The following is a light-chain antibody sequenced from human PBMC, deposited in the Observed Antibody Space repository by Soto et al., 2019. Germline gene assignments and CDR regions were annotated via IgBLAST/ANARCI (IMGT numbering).Light chain of an antibody. CDR2: DVS. CDR1: SSDVGGYNY. V-gene: IGLV2-14*03. Sequence: QSVLTQPASVSGCPGQSITICCTGTSSDVGGYNYVSWYQHHPGKAPKLMIFDVSNRPSGVSNRFSGSKSGNTASLTISGLQPEDEADYYGSSYTTSNTRQIVFGTGTKVTVL. CDR3: SSYTTSNTRQIV. J-gene: IGLJ1*01.